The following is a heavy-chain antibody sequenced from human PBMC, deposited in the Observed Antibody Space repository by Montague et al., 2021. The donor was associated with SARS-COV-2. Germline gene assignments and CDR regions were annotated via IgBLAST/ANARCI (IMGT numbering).Heavy chain of an antibody. D-gene: IGHD6-13*01. J-gene: IGHJ6*02. CDR1: GFTFSNFA. CDR2: IGGSGGGP. CDR3: AKGGLGAAAGSFFYYGLDV. V-gene: IGHV3-23*01. Sequence: SLRLSFSASGFTFSNFAMTWVRQAPGKGLEWVSAIGGSGGGPYYADSVKGRFTMSRDNFKDTLFLQMNSLRAEDTAVYYCAKGGLGAAAGSFFYYGLDVWGQGTTVTVSS.